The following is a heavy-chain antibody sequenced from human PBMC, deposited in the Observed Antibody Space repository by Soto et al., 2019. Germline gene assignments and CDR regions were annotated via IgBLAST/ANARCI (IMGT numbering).Heavy chain of an antibody. D-gene: IGHD2-15*01. V-gene: IGHV3-15*01. J-gene: IGHJ5*02. CDR1: GFTFSKYA. Sequence: PGGSLRLSCAASGFTFSKYALTWVRQAPGKGLEWVGRIKSKTDGGTTDYAAPVKGRFTISRDDSKNTLYLQMNSLKTEDTAVYYCTTDNRGGRVVAATPGSRDNWFDPWGQGTLVTVSS. CDR2: IKSKTDGGTT. CDR3: TTDNRGGRVVAATPGSRDNWFDP.